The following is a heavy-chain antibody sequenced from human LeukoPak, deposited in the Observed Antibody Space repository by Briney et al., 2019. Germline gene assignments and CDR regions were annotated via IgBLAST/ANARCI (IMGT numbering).Heavy chain of an antibody. CDR3: ARAPYTSGWYFAFDY. Sequence: PGGCLRLSCAASGFTFSTYTMHWVRQAPGKGLEWVALISYEGSKQNYADSVKGRFTISRDNSQNTLYLEMNSLRTEDTAVYYCARAPYTSGWYFAFDYWGQGTLVTVSS. CDR2: ISYEGSKQ. D-gene: IGHD6-19*01. CDR1: GFTFSTYT. V-gene: IGHV3-30-3*01. J-gene: IGHJ4*02.